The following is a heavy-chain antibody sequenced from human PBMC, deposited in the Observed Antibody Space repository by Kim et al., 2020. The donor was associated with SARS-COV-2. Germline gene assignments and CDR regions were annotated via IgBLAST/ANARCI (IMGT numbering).Heavy chain of an antibody. CDR3: ARVKADYDYGMDV. Sequence: ADSVKGAFTISRDTDKNLLYLQMNSLRAEDTAVYYCARVKADYDYGMDVWGQGTTVTVSS. J-gene: IGHJ6*02. V-gene: IGHV3-21*01.